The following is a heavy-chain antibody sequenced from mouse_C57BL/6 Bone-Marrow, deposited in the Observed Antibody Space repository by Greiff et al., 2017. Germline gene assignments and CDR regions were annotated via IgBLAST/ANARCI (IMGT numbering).Heavy chain of an antibody. Sequence: DVKLVESGEGLVKPGGSLKLSCAASGFTFSSYAMSWVRQTPEKRLEWVAYISSGGDYIYYADTVKGRFTIFRDNARNTLYLQMSSLKSEDTAMXYCTNFLYYYGWGPYAMDYWGQGTSVTVSS. CDR2: ISSGGDYI. V-gene: IGHV5-9-1*02. D-gene: IGHD1-1*01. CDR1: GFTFSSYA. J-gene: IGHJ4*01. CDR3: TNFLYYYGWGPYAMDY.